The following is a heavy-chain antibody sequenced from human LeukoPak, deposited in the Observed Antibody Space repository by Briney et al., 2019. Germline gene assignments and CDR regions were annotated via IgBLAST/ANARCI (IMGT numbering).Heavy chain of an antibody. Sequence: ASVTVSCKASGYTFTSYYMHWVRQAPGQGLEWMGWINTNTGNPTYAQGFTGRFVFSLDTSVSTAYLQISGLKAEDTAVYYCARDFEWEPFDYWGQGTLVTVSS. J-gene: IGHJ4*02. CDR3: ARDFEWEPFDY. V-gene: IGHV7-4-1*02. D-gene: IGHD1-26*01. CDR1: GYTFTSYY. CDR2: INTNTGNP.